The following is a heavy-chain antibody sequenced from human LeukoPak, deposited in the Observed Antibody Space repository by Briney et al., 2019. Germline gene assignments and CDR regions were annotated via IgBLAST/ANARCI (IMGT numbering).Heavy chain of an antibody. Sequence: EASVKVSCKASGGTFSSYAISWVRQAPGQGLEWMGGIIPIFGTANYAQKFQGRVTITADESTSTAYMELSSLRSEDTAVYYCARGRDILTGYSDYWGQGTLVTVSS. D-gene: IGHD3-9*01. CDR3: ARGRDILTGYSDY. J-gene: IGHJ4*02. CDR2: IIPIFGTA. CDR1: GGTFSSYA. V-gene: IGHV1-69*13.